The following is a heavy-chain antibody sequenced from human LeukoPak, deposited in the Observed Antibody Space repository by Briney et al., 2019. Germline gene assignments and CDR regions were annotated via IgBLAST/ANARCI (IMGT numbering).Heavy chain of an antibody. CDR1: GFTFSSYS. V-gene: IGHV3-21*01. CDR2: ISSSSSYK. J-gene: IGHJ4*02. D-gene: IGHD1-26*01. CDR3: AKDRLGAMMYFDF. Sequence: GGSLRLACAASGFTFSSYSLNWVRQAPGKGLEWVSSISSSSSYKYYADSVKGRFTISRDNAKKSLFLQMNSLRVEDTAVYYCAKDRLGAMMYFDFWGQGTLVTVFS.